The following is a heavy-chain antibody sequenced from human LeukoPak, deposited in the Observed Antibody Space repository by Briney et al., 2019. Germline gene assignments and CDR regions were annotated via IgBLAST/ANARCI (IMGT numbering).Heavy chain of an antibody. CDR1: GFTFSNYA. Sequence: GGSLRLSCSASGFTFSNYAMSWVRQAPGKGLEWVSAISRNGDSTYYRDSVKGRFTISRDNAKNSLYLQMNSLRAEDTAVYYCARDPGEMATRLPLYYFDYWGQGTLVTVSS. J-gene: IGHJ4*02. CDR3: ARDPGEMATRLPLYYFDY. CDR2: ISRNGDST. V-gene: IGHV3-23*01. D-gene: IGHD5-24*01.